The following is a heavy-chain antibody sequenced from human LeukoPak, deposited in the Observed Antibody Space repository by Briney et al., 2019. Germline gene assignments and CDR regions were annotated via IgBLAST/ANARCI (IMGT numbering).Heavy chain of an antibody. CDR2: ISGSSSYI. D-gene: IGHD3-3*01. J-gene: IGHJ6*02. CDR1: GFTVSSYA. V-gene: IGHV3-21*01. CDR3: ARPPSITNPYYGMDV. Sequence: PGGSLRLSCAASGFTVSSYAMSWVRQAPGKGLEWGSSISGSSSYIYYADSVKGRFTNSRDNAEKSLYLQMNSLRAEDTAVYYCARPPSITNPYYGMDVWGQGTTVTVSS.